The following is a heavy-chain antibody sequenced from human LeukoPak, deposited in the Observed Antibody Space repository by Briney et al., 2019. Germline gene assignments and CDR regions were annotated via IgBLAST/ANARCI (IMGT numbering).Heavy chain of an antibody. CDR1: GFTFSSYS. D-gene: IGHD3-10*01. V-gene: IGHV3-21*01. J-gene: IGHJ4*02. CDR3: ARDRRFFGSGSYLDY. Sequence: PGGSLRLSCAASGFTFSSYSMNWVRQAPGKGLEWVSSISSSSYIYYADSVKGRFTISRDNAKNSLYLQMNSLRAEDTAVYYSARDRRFFGSGSYLDYWGQGTLVTVSS. CDR2: ISSSSYI.